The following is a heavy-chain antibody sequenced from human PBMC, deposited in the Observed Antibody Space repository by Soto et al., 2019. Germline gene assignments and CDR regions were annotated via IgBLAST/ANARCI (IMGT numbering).Heavy chain of an antibody. V-gene: IGHV4-30-4*01. CDR2: VYYSGRT. J-gene: IGHJ2*01. Sequence: SESLALTCTASGGCINSGDYYWSWIRQTPGKGLEWIGYVYYSGRTYYNPPLKSRLSMTIDTSKKQFSLKLDSVTAADTAVCPCPRDFASSSIFGLLTSTFGRWGR. CDR3: PRDFASSSIFGLLTSTFGR. CDR1: GGCINSGDYY. D-gene: IGHD3-9*01.